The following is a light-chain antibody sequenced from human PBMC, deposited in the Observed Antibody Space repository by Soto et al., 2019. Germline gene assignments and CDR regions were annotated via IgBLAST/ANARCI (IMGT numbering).Light chain of an antibody. V-gene: IGKV3-11*01. CDR2: DTS. J-gene: IGKJ4*01. Sequence: EIELTQSPATLSLSPGERATLSCRASRGVGIYLAWYQQKPGQAPRLLIYDTSNRATGIPARFSGSGSGTDFTLTISGLEPEDFAVYYCQQRYGWPPLTFGGGTRVEIK. CDR1: RGVGIY. CDR3: QQRYGWPPLT.